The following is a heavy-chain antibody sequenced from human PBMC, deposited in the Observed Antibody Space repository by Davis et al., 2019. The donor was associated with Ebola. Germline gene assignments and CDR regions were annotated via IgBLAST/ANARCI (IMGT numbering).Heavy chain of an antibody. Sequence: GGSLRLSCAASGFTFSSYWVSWVPQAPGKALEWVSAISGSGGSTYYADSVKGRFTISRDNSKNTLYLQMNSLRAEDTAVYYCAKDTSYSSSWYGDYWGQGTLVTVSS. D-gene: IGHD6-13*01. CDR1: GFTFSSYW. V-gene: IGHV3-23*01. J-gene: IGHJ4*02. CDR3: AKDTSYSSSWYGDY. CDR2: ISGSGGST.